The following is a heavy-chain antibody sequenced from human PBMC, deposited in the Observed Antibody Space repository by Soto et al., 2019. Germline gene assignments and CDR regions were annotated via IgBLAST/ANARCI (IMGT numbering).Heavy chain of an antibody. CDR3: TTDSSKTGTKDWFDP. V-gene: IGHV3-15*01. J-gene: IGHJ5*02. CDR1: GFTFSNAW. Sequence: GGSLRLSCAASGFTFSNAWMSWVRRAPGKGLEWVGRIKSKTDGGTTDYTAPVKGRFTISRDDSKNTLYLQMNSLKTENPAVYYCTTDSSKTGTKDWFDPWVQGTLVTVSS. CDR2: IKSKTDGGTT. D-gene: IGHD1-7*01.